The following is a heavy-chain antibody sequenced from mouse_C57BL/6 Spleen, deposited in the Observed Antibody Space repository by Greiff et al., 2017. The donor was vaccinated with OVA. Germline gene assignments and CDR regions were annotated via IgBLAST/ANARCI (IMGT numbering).Heavy chain of an antibody. J-gene: IGHJ4*01. CDR2: IYPRSGNT. CDR3: ARYDVYPYYYAMDY. D-gene: IGHD2-3*01. V-gene: IGHV1-81*01. Sequence: VQLQQSGAELARPGASVKLSCKASGYTFTSYGISWVKQRTGQGLEWIGEIYPRSGNTYYNEKFKGKATLTADKSSSTAYMELRSLTSEYSAVYFCARYDVYPYYYAMDYWGQGTSVTVSS. CDR1: GYTFTSYG.